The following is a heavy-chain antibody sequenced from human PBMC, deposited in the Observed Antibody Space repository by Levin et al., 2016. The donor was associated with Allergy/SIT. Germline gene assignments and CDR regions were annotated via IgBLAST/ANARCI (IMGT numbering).Heavy chain of an antibody. V-gene: IGHV3-23*01. CDR1: GFIFSRYG. J-gene: IGHJ3*02. Sequence: GESLKISCAASGFIFSRYGMHWVRQAPGKGLEWVSAISGSGGSTYYADSVKGRFTISRDNSKNTLYLQMNSLRAEDTAVYYCASRGSSSWYYTAAFDIWGQGTMVTVSS. CDR2: ISGSGGST. D-gene: IGHD6-13*01. CDR3: ASRGSSSWYYTAAFDI.